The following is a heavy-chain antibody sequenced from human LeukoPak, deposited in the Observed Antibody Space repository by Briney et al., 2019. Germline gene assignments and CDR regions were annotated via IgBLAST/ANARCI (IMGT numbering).Heavy chain of an antibody. CDR1: GFTFSSHA. D-gene: IGHD2/OR15-2a*01. CDR3: ARSDCNSIHCYVRDY. Sequence: PGGSLRLSCAASGFTFSSHAMSWIRRAPGKGLERVSLMCGSGDTTSYADPVKGRFTISRDNSKNTLFLQMNSLRAEDTAVYFCARSDCNSIHCYVRDYWGQGTLVTVSS. CDR2: MCGSGDTT. V-gene: IGHV3-23*01. J-gene: IGHJ4*02.